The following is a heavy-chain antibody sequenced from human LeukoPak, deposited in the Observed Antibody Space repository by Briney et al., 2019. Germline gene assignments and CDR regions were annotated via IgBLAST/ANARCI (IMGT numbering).Heavy chain of an antibody. CDR2: INSDGSST. CDR1: GFTFSSYW. Sequence: GGSLRLSCAASGFTFSSYWMHWVRHAPGKGLVWVSRINSDGSSTSYADSVKGRFTISRDNAKNTLYLQMNSLRAEDTAVYYCAVWSGYSYYYYYYGMDVWGQGTTVTVSS. J-gene: IGHJ6*02. D-gene: IGHD3-3*01. V-gene: IGHV3-74*01. CDR3: AVWSGYSYYYYYYGMDV.